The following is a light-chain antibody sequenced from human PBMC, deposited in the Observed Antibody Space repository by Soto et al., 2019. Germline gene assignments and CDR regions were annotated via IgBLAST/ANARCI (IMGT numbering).Light chain of an antibody. J-gene: IGKJ1*01. V-gene: IGKV1-5*01. Sequence: DIQMTKSPSNQPASVGDGVSITCGASQSIGDSLAWYQQKPGKAPYLLISDVSSLERGVPSRFSGSGSRTEFTLTSSSTQPDDFATFYCHQYNSYSEWTFGQGTKVDIK. CDR1: QSIGDS. CDR2: DVS. CDR3: HQYNSYSEWT.